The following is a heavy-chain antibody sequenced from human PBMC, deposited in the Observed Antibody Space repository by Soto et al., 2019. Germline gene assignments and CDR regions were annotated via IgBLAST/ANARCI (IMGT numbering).Heavy chain of an antibody. CDR1: GYTFSGSW. Sequence: GESLKISCKASGYTFSGSWIGWVRQMPGKGLEWMGIIYPGDSDTRYSPSFQGQVTSSADNSISSAYLQWSSLKASDTAIYYCVRGAKEASAAQRYFDLWGRGTLVTVSS. V-gene: IGHV5-51*01. CDR3: VRGAKEASAAQRYFDL. J-gene: IGHJ2*01. CDR2: IYPGDSDT. D-gene: IGHD2-15*01.